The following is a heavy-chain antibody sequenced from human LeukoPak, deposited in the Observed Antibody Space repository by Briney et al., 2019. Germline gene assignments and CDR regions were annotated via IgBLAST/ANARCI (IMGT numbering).Heavy chain of an antibody. V-gene: IGHV3-74*01. Sequence: GGSLRLSCAASGFTFSSYWMHWVRQAPGKGLVWVSRINSDGSSTSYADSVEGRFTISRDNAKNTLYLQMNSLRAEDTAVYYCASPKRGYSYGYVYWGQGTLVTVSS. CDR2: INSDGSST. CDR3: ASPKRGYSYGYVY. D-gene: IGHD5-18*01. CDR1: GFTFSSYW. J-gene: IGHJ4*02.